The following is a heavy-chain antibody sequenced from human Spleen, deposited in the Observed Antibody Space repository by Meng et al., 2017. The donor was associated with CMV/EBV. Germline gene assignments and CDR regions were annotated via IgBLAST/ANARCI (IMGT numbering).Heavy chain of an antibody. CDR2: IYYSGYT. V-gene: IGHV4-61*01. CDR3: AGMDYYGSGIGN. J-gene: IGHJ4*02. D-gene: IGHD3-10*01. Sequence: VSDGSVNNPSYYWTWIRQPPGKGLGWIGHIYYSGYTNYSPSLKSRVTISVDTSKSQFSLRLASVTAADTAVYYCAGMDYYGSGIGNWGQGTLVTVSS. CDR1: DGSVNNPSYY.